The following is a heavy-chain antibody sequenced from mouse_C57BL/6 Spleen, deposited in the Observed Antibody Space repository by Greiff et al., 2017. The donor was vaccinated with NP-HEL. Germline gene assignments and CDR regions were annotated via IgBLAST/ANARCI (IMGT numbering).Heavy chain of an antibody. CDR3: ARQGYDYDVGY. CDR1: GFTFSSYT. V-gene: IGHV5-9*01. J-gene: IGHJ2*01. CDR2: ISGGGGNT. Sequence: EVKVVESGGGLVKPGGSLKLSCAASGFTFSSYTMSWVRQTPEKRLEWVATISGGGGNTYYPDSVKGRFTISRDNAKNTLYLQMSSLRSEDTALYYCARQGYDYDVGYWGQGTTLTVSS. D-gene: IGHD2-4*01.